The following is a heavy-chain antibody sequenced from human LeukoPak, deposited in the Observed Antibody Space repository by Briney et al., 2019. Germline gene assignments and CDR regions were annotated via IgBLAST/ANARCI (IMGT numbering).Heavy chain of an antibody. Sequence: GGSLRLSCAASGFTFSSYAMHWVRQAPGKGLEYVSAISSNGGSTYYANSVKGGFTISRDNSKNTLYLQMGSLRAEDMAVYYCARANKPTYYYYYMDVWGKGTTVTISS. D-gene: IGHD1/OR15-1a*01. CDR1: GFTFSSYA. CDR2: ISSNGGST. CDR3: ARANKPTYYYYYMDV. J-gene: IGHJ6*03. V-gene: IGHV3-64*01.